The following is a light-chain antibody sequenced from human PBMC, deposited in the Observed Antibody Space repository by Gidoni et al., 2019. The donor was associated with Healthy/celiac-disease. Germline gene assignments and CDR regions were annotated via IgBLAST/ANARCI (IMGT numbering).Light chain of an antibody. J-gene: IGLJ1*01. CDR2: DTS. CDR3: LLSWGV. Sequence: QAVVTQEPSLTVSPGGTVTLTCGSSTGAVTSGHYPYWFQQNPGQAPRTLIYDTSNKHFGTPARFSGSLLGGKAALTLSGAQPEDEAEYYCLLSWGVFGTGTKVTVL. V-gene: IGLV7-46*01. CDR1: TGAVTSGHY.